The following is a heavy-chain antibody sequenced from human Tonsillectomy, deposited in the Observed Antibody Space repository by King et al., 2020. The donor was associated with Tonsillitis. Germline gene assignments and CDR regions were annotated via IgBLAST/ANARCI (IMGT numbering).Heavy chain of an antibody. J-gene: IGHJ3*02. D-gene: IGHD3-16*01. V-gene: IGHV3-15*01. Sequence: VQLVESGGGLVKPGGSLTLSCVASGLTFSNAWMTWVRQAPGKGLEWVGRIKSKTDGGTTYYAAPVKGRFTISRDDSKNTLFLQMNSLKTEDTAVYYCTTRDYATGAFDIWGQGTMVTVSS. CDR2: IKSKTDGGTT. CDR3: TTRDYATGAFDI. CDR1: GLTFSNAW.